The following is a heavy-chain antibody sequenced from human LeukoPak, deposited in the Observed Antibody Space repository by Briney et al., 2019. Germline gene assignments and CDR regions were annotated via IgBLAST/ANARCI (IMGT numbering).Heavy chain of an antibody. J-gene: IGHJ4*02. CDR2: IYYSGST. CDR3: ASAFYGDYYFDY. CDR1: GGSISSSSYY. Sequence: SETLSLTCTVSGGSISSSSYYWGWIRQPPGKGLEWIGSIYYSGSTYYNPSLKSRVTISVDTSKNQFSLKLNSVTAADTAVYYCASAFYGDYYFDYWGQGTLVTVFS. V-gene: IGHV4-39*01. D-gene: IGHD4-17*01.